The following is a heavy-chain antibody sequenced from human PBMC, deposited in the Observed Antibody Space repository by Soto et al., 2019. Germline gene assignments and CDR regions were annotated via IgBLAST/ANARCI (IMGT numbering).Heavy chain of an antibody. CDR1: GYTLPSNG. CDR3: ARLHGYSSGWYDY. J-gene: IGHJ4*02. Sequence: QVQLVQSGAEVKKPGASVKVSCKASGYTLPSNGVSWVRQAPGQGLEWMGWISTFNGNAHYAQKFQGRVTMTTDTSTNTAYMELTSLSSDDTAVYYCARLHGYSSGWYDYWGQGTLVTVSS. V-gene: IGHV1-18*04. CDR2: ISTFNGNA. D-gene: IGHD6-19*01.